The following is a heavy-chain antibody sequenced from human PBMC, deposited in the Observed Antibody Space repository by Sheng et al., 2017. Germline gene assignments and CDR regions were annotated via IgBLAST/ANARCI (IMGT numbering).Heavy chain of an antibody. D-gene: IGHD4-4*01. CDR2: IIPIFGTA. J-gene: IGHJ6*02. Sequence: QVQLVQSGAEVKKPGSSVKVSCKASGGTFSSYAISWVRQAPGQGLEWMGGIIPIFGTANYAQKFQGRVTITADESTSTAYMELSSLRSEDTAVYYCARERKIHHQLYSNHRPYYYYYGMDVWGQ. CDR3: ARERKIHHQLYSNHRPYYYYYGMDV. V-gene: IGHV1-69*01. CDR1: GGTFSSYA.